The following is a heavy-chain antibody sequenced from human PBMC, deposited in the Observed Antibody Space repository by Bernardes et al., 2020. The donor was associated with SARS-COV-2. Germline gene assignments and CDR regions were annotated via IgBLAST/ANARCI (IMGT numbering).Heavy chain of an antibody. V-gene: IGHV3-21*01. D-gene: IGHD3-16*01. CDR2: ISGGSEYS. J-gene: IGHJ4*02. CDR1: GFNFHDSN. Sequence: LFRSCAASGFNFHDSNMNWVRQAPGPGLAWVSLISGGSEYSHYTDSVKGRFTISRDNAKNSVFLQLNSLRPEDTAVYFCARGKLVRGGGLDSWGQGTLVNVSS. CDR3: ARGKLVRGGGLDS.